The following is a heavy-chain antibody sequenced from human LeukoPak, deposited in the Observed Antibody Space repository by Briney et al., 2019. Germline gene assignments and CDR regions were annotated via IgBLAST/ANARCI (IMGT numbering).Heavy chain of an antibody. CDR3: ARDLAVAGSHRGH. CDR2: ISGSGGST. D-gene: IGHD6-19*01. CDR1: GFTFSSYG. J-gene: IGHJ4*02. Sequence: PGGSLRLSCAASGFTFSSYGMSWVRQAPGKGLKWVSAISGSGGSTYYADSVKGRFTISRDNAKNSLYLQMNSLRAEDTAVYYCARDLAVAGSHRGHWGQGTLVTVSS. V-gene: IGHV3-23*01.